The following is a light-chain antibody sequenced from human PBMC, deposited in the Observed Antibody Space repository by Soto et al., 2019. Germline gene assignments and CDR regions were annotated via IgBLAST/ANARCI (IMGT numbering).Light chain of an antibody. V-gene: IGLV2-14*03. CDR1: SGDIGLYNF. J-gene: IGLJ1*01. Sequence: QSALTQPASVSGSPGQSITISCTGSSGDIGLYNFVSWYQQHPGRVPKLMIYDVNNRPSGVSDRFSGSKSGNTASLTISGLQAEDEADYYCCSYTSSTAYVFGSGTKVTVL. CDR2: DVN. CDR3: CSYTSSTAYV.